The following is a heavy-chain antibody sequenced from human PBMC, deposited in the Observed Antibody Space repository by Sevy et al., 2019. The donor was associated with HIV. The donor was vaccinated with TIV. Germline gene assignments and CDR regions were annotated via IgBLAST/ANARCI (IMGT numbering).Heavy chain of an antibody. CDR3: ARTTGTHHAFAL. V-gene: IGHV3-64*01. CDR1: GFPFSSYS. J-gene: IGHJ3*01. Sequence: GGSLRLSCAASGFPFSSYSFYWVRQAPGKGLEYVSAIGSDGETTLYASSVKGRFTISRDNSKNTVFLQMGRLRSEDMGVYYCARTTGTHHAFALWGRGTMVTVSS. D-gene: IGHD2-8*02. CDR2: IGSDGETT.